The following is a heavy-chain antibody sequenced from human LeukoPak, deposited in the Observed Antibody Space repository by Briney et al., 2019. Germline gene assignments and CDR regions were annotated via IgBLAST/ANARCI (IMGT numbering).Heavy chain of an antibody. CDR3: ANSNYDFWSGYYSY. CDR1: GFTFSSYA. V-gene: IGHV3-23*01. D-gene: IGHD3-3*01. Sequence: GGSLRLSCAASGFTFSSYAMSWVRQAPGKGLEWVSAISGSGGSIYYADSVKGRFTISRDNSKNTLYLQMNSLRAEDTAVYYCANSNYDFWSGYYSYWGQGTLVTVSS. J-gene: IGHJ4*02. CDR2: ISGSGGSI.